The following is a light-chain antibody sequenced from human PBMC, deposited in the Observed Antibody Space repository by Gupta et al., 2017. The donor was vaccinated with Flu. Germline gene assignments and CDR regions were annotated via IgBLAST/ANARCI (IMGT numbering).Light chain of an antibody. CDR3: YSADNSDNRV. J-gene: IGLJ3*02. CDR2: EDT. CDR1: ALPKKY. V-gene: IGLV3-10*01. Sequence: SYALPQPPSVSVSPGQTARITCSGDALPKKYAYWYQRKSGQAPVLVIYEDTKRPSGIPERFSGSSAGPVATVTINGAEVEEEADYFWYSADNSDNRVFGAGTRLTVL.